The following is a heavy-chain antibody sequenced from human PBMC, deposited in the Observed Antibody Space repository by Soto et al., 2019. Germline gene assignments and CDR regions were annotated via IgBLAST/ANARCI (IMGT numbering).Heavy chain of an antibody. CDR3: AAESNYYDRLAAASDYCFGMDV. J-gene: IGHJ6*02. Sequence: QMQLVQSGPEVKKPGTSVKVSCKASGFTFTTSAVQWVRQARGQRLEWIGWIVVGSGNTNYAQNLQERCTMTRDLSTSTAYMDLSSLRSADTAVYSCAAESNYYDRLAAASDYCFGMDVWGHGTKVTVSS. V-gene: IGHV1-58*01. CDR1: GFTFTTSA. CDR2: IVVGSGNT. D-gene: IGHD3-22*01.